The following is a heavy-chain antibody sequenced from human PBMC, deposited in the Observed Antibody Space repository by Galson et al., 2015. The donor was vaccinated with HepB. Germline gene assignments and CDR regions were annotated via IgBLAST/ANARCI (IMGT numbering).Heavy chain of an antibody. CDR3: ARAYYDFWSGYYYYYYYYMDV. V-gene: IGHV1-8*01. J-gene: IGHJ6*03. CDR1: GYTFTSYD. Sequence: SVKVSCKASGYTFTSYDINWVRQATGQGLEWMGWMNPNSGNTGYAQKFQGRVTMTRNTSISTAYMELSSLRSEDTAVYYCARAYYDFWSGYYYYYYYYMDVWGKGTTVTVSS. CDR2: MNPNSGNT. D-gene: IGHD3-3*01.